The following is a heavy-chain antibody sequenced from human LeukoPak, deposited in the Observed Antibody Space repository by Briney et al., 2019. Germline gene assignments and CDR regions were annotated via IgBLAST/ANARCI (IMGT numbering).Heavy chain of an antibody. D-gene: IGHD5-18*01. Sequence: ETLSLTCTVSGGSISSSSYYWGWIRQAPGKGLEWVSSISSSSSNIYYADSVKGRLAISRDNAKNSLYLQMNSLGAEDTAVYYCASGSSARWYFDYWGQGTLVTVSS. CDR1: GGSISSSS. V-gene: IGHV3-21*01. CDR2: ISSSSSNI. J-gene: IGHJ4*02. CDR3: ASGSSARWYFDY.